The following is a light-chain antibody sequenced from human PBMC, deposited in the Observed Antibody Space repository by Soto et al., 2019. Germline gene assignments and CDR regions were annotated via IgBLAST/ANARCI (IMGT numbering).Light chain of an antibody. CDR2: EVN. CDR1: SSDVGGYNY. CDR3: SSYTRSSTTV. Sequence: QSVLTQPASVSGSPGQSITISCTGTSSDVGGYNYVSWYQQHPGKAPKLMIYEVNNRPSGVSNRFSGSKSGNTASLTISGLQAEDEADYYCSSYTRSSTTVFGGGTKLTVL. J-gene: IGLJ3*02. V-gene: IGLV2-14*01.